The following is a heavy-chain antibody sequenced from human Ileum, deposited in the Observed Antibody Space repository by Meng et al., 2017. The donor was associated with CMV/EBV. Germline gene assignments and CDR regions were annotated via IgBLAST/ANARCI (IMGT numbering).Heavy chain of an antibody. Sequence: GESLKISCAASGFTFSSYAMHWVRQAPGKGLEWVAVISYDGSNKYYADSVKGRFTISRDNSKNTLYLQMNSLRAEDTAVYYCAKVVEIGYCSSTSCRPDYYYYGMDVWGQGTTVTVSS. CDR1: GFTFSSYA. J-gene: IGHJ6*02. V-gene: IGHV3-30-3*01. D-gene: IGHD2-2*03. CDR3: AKVVEIGYCSSTSCRPDYYYYGMDV. CDR2: ISYDGSNK.